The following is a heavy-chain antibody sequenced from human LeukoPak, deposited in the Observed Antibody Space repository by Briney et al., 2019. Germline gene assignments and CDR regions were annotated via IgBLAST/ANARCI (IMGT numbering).Heavy chain of an antibody. Sequence: PSETLSLTCTVSGGSISSYYWSWIRQPPGKGLEWIGYIYYSGSTNYNPSLKSRVTISVDTSKNQFSLKLSSVTAADTAVYYCAKIGVIGLWYFDLWGRGTLATVSS. V-gene: IGHV4-59*01. J-gene: IGHJ2*01. CDR3: AKIGVIGLWYFDL. CDR2: IYYSGST. D-gene: IGHD3-10*01. CDR1: GGSISSYY.